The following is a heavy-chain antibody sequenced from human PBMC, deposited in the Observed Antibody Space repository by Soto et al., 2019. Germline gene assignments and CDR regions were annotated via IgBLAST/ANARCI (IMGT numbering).Heavy chain of an antibody. V-gene: IGHV1-69*12. J-gene: IGHJ4*02. CDR3: AHGGSSSWYAGNYFDY. CDR2: IIPIFGTA. Sequence: QVQLVQSGAEVKKPGSSVKVSCKASGGTFSSYAISWVRQAPGQGLEWMGGIIPIFGTANYAQKFQGRVTITADESTSTAYMELSSLRSEDTAVYYCAHGGSSSWYAGNYFDYWGQGTLVTVSS. CDR1: GGTFSSYA. D-gene: IGHD6-13*01.